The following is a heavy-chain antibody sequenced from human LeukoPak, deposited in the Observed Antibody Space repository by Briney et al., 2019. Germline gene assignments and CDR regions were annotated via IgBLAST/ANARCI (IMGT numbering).Heavy chain of an antibody. V-gene: IGHV3-48*03. J-gene: IGHJ4*02. Sequence: GGSLRLSCAASGFTFSNYEMNWVRQAPGEGLEWVSYISGSGSTKYYTDSVKGRFTISRDNAKNSLYLQMNSLRAEDTAVYYCARLQGYNFDYWGQGTLVTVSS. CDR2: ISGSGSTK. D-gene: IGHD5-24*01. CDR3: ARLQGYNFDY. CDR1: GFTFSNYE.